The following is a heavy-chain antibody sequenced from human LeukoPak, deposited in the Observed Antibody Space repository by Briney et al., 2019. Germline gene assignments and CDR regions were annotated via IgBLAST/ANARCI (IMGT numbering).Heavy chain of an antibody. CDR1: GGSFSGYY. D-gene: IGHD1-26*01. J-gene: IGHJ6*03. Sequence: SETLSLTCAVYGGSFSGYYWSWIRQPPGKGLEWIREINHSGSTNYNPSLKSRVTISVDTSKNQFSLKLSSATAADTAVYYCARAGRGSTYYYYYMDVWGKGTTVTVSS. CDR3: ARAGRGSTYYYYYMDV. CDR2: INHSGST. V-gene: IGHV4-34*01.